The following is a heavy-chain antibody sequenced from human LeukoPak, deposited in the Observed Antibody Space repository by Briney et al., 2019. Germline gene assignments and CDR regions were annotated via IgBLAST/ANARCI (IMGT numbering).Heavy chain of an antibody. CDR2: ISGSGGST. CDR1: GFTFSSYA. V-gene: IGHV3-23*01. J-gene: IGHJ4*02. CDR3: AKLGYSYDLDY. D-gene: IGHD5-18*01. Sequence: GGSLRLSCAASGFTFSSYAMSWVRQAPGKGLEWVSAISGSGGSTYYAGSVKGRFTISRDNSKNTLYLQINSLRAEDTAVYYCAKLGYSYDLDYWGQGTLVTVSS.